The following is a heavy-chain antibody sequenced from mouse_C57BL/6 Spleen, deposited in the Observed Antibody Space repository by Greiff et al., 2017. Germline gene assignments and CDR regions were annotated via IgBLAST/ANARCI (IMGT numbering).Heavy chain of an antibody. J-gene: IGHJ2*01. CDR2: IYPGDGDT. CDR3: ARAEDGYLDY. Sequence: QVQLQQSGPELVKPGASVKISCKASGYAFSSSWMNWVKQRPGKGLEWIGRIYPGDGDTNYNGKFKGKATLTADKSSSTGYMQLSSLTSEDSAVYFCARAEDGYLDYWGQGTTLTVSS. CDR1: GYAFSSSW. V-gene: IGHV1-82*01. D-gene: IGHD2-3*01.